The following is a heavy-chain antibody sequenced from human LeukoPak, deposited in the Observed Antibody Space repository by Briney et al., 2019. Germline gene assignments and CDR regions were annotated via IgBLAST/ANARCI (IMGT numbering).Heavy chain of an antibody. CDR3: ARERKSSTSMDD. J-gene: IGHJ4*02. Sequence: GGSLRLSCAPSGFTFSSYWMHWVRQAPGKGLVWVSRINTDGSTITYADSVKGRFTISRDNAKNTLYLQMNSLRAEDTAVYFCARERKSSTSMDDWGQGTLVTVSS. V-gene: IGHV3-74*01. CDR2: INTDGSTI. D-gene: IGHD2-2*01. CDR1: GFTFSSYW.